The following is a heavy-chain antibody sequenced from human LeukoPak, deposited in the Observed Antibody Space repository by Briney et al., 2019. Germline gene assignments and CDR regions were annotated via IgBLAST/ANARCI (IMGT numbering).Heavy chain of an antibody. CDR3: AKGGDYVWGSYPN. CDR2: ISGSGGST. CDR1: GFTFSSYA. D-gene: IGHD3-16*01. Sequence: GGSLRLSCAASGFTFSSYAMSWVRQAPGKGLEWVSAISGSGGSTYYADSVKGRFTISRDNSKNTLYLQMNTLRAEDTAVYYCAKGGDYVWGSYPNWGQGTLVTVSS. J-gene: IGHJ4*02. V-gene: IGHV3-23*01.